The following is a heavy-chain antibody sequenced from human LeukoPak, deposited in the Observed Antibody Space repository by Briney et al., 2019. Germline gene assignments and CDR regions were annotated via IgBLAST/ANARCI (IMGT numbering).Heavy chain of an antibody. CDR1: GGTFSSYA. D-gene: IGHD5-12*01. CDR2: IIPIFGTA. J-gene: IGHJ4*02. Sequence: SVKVSCKASGGTFSSYAISWVRQAPGQGLEWMGGIIPIFGTANYAQKFQGRVTITTDESTSTAYMELSSLRSEDTAVYYCASTPNLYSGYVEFDYWGQGTLVTVSS. V-gene: IGHV1-69*05. CDR3: ASTPNLYSGYVEFDY.